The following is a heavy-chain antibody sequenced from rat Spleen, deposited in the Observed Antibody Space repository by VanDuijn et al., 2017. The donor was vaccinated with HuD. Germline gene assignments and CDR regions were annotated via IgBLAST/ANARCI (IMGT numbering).Heavy chain of an antibody. Sequence: EVQLQESGPGLVKPSQSLSLTCSVIGYSITSSYRWNWIRKFPGNKLEWMGYINAAGTTNYNPSLKSRISITRDTSKNQFFLQLNSVTTEDTAKYYCARHQAYYSNWFAYWGQGTLVTVSS. CDR2: INAAGTT. CDR1: GYSITSSYR. J-gene: IGHJ3*01. D-gene: IGHD1-6*01. V-gene: IGHV3-3*01. CDR3: ARHQAYYSNWFAY.